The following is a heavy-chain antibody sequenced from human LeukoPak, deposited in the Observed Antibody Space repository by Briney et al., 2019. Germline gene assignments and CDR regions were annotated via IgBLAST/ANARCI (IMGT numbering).Heavy chain of an antibody. CDR2: ISGSSSTI. J-gene: IGHJ6*02. Sequence: GGSLRLSCAASEFTFSSYSMNWVRQAPGKGLEWVSYISGSSSTIYYADSVKGRFTISRDNAKNSLYLQMNSLRAEDTAVYYCARLVGATAYYYYGMDVWGQGTTVTVSS. CDR3: ARLVGATAYYYYGMDV. CDR1: EFTFSSYS. V-gene: IGHV3-48*04. D-gene: IGHD1-26*01.